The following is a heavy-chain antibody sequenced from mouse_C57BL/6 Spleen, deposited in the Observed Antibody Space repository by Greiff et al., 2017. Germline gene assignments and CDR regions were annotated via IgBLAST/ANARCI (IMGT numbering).Heavy chain of an antibody. CDR2: IYPGSGST. CDR3: ARMRAANYYGSSYNWYFDV. Sequence: VKLQQPGAELVKPGASVKMSCKASGYTFTSYWITWVKQRPGQGLEWIGDIYPGSGSTNYNEKFKSKATLTVDTSSSTAYMQLSSLTSEDSAVYYCARMRAANYYGSSYNWYFDVWGTGTTVTVSS. D-gene: IGHD1-1*01. CDR1: GYTFTSYW. V-gene: IGHV1-55*01. J-gene: IGHJ1*03.